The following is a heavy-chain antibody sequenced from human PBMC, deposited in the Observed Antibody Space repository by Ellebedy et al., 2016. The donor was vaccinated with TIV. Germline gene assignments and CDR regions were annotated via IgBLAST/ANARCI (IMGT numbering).Heavy chain of an antibody. D-gene: IGHD2-2*01. CDR3: ARDSRFIGQQFNWFDP. CDR2: ISTGGHPI. J-gene: IGHJ5*02. Sequence: GESLKISCAASGFTVSYTYMSWVRQAPGKGLECISYISTGGHPIYYADSVKGRFTISRDDAKNSLHLQMNSLRAEDTAVYYCARDSRFIGQQFNWFDPWGQGTLVTVSS. CDR1: GFTVSYTY. V-gene: IGHV3-11*01.